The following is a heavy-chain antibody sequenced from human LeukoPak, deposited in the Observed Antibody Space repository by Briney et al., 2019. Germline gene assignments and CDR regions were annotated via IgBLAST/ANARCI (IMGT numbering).Heavy chain of an antibody. J-gene: IGHJ6*02. CDR2: IYYSGST. Sequence: SETLSLTCSVSGGSISSYYWSWIRQPPGKGLEWIGYIYYSGSTNYNPSLKSRVTISVDTSKNQFSLKLSSVTAADTAVYYCAREGTDMVGYSVYYYGMDVWGQGTTVTVSS. CDR3: AREGTDMVGYSVYYYGMDV. V-gene: IGHV4-59*01. D-gene: IGHD5-18*01. CDR1: GGSISSYY.